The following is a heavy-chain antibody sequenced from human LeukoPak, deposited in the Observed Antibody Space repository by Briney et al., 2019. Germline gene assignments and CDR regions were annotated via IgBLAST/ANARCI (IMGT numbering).Heavy chain of an antibody. Sequence: SETLSLTCTVSGGSLSSGGYYWGWLRQQPGRGREWIGYIYDSGSTYYNPSLKSRVTISVDTSKNQFSLKLSSVTAADTAVYYCARDVPPDAFDIWGQGTMVTVSS. J-gene: IGHJ3*02. V-gene: IGHV4-31*03. CDR3: ARDVPPDAFDI. D-gene: IGHD2-2*01. CDR2: IYDSGST. CDR1: GGSLSSGGYY.